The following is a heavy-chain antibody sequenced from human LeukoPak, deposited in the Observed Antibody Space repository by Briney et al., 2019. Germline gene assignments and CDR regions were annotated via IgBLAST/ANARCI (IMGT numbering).Heavy chain of an antibody. V-gene: IGHV1-18*01. CDR3: GRAVGSTPYFYYGMDV. J-gene: IGHJ6*02. CDR1: GYTFTNYG. Sequence: ASVKVSCKASGYTFTNYGISWVRQAPGQGLEWMGWIRVNNGNTKFAQKVQGRVTMTTDTSTSTAYMELRSLRSDDTAVYYCGRAVGSTPYFYYGMDVWGQGTTVTVSS. D-gene: IGHD1-26*01. CDR2: IRVNNGNT.